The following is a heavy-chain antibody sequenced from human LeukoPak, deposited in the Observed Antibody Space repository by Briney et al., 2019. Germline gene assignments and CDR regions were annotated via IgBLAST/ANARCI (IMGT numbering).Heavy chain of an antibody. J-gene: IGHJ4*02. D-gene: IGHD3-10*01. Sequence: GESLKISCKGSGYSFTNYWIDWVRQMPGKGLEWMGIIYPGDSDTRYSPSFQGQVTISADKSISTAYVQWSSLKASDTAMYYCATRDGSGSYYNPDYFDYWGQGTLVTVSS. CDR3: ATRDGSGSYYNPDYFDY. CDR1: GYSFTNYW. CDR2: IYPGDSDT. V-gene: IGHV5-51*01.